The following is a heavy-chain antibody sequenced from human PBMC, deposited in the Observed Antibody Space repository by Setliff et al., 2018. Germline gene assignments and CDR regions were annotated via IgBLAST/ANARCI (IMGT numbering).Heavy chain of an antibody. Sequence: SETLSLTCAVYGGSFSGYYWNWIRQAPGKGLEWIGEINHRGTTSYTPSLKGRVAISVDTSKNLFSLKLSSVTAADTTVYFCARGPRFDYESPTYRRRFDPWGQGTAVTVSS. CDR1: GGSFSGYY. CDR3: ARGPRFDYESPTYRRRFDP. J-gene: IGHJ5*02. CDR2: INHRGTT. V-gene: IGHV4-34*01. D-gene: IGHD3-22*01.